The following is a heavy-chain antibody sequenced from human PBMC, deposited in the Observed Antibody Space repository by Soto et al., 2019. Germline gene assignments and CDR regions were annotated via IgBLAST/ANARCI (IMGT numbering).Heavy chain of an antibody. CDR3: ARSSDNYNVIDY. V-gene: IGHV3-11*06. CDR2: SSNSGTYT. D-gene: IGHD3-10*02. J-gene: IGHJ4*02. CDR1: GFTVSDYY. Sequence: GGSLRLSCAASGFTVSDYYMSWIRQAPGKGLEWLSYSSNSGTYTRYADSVKGRFSISRDNAKNSLYLQINSLRGEDTATYYCARSSDNYNVIDYWGQGTPVTVSS.